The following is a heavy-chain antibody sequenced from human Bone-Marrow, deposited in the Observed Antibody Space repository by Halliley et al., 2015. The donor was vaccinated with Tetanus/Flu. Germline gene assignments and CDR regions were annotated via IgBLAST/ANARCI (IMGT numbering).Heavy chain of an antibody. D-gene: IGHD5-18*01. CDR2: IYNSGST. J-gene: IGHJ4*02. CDR1: GVSISSYY. Sequence: TLSLTCTVSGVSISSYYWSWIRQPPGKGLEWIGYIYNSGSTNYNPSLKSRVTISVDTSKNQSSLKLSSVTAADTAVYYCARYSHGYGGVDYWGQGTLVTVSS. V-gene: IGHV4-59*01. CDR3: ARYSHGYGGVDY.